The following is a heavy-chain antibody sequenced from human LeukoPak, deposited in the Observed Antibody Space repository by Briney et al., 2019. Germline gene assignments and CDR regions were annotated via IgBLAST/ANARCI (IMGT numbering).Heavy chain of an antibody. J-gene: IGHJ5*02. CDR2: IVGSGGST. V-gene: IGHV3-23*01. CDR3: AKEPQGGNYSVA. Sequence: PVWSLRLSCAASGFTFSSYAMSWVRQAPGKGLEWVSAIVGSGGSTYYADSVKGRFTISRDNSKNTLYLQMNSLRAEDTAVYYCAKEPQGGNYSVAWGQGTLVTVPS. D-gene: IGHD1-26*01. CDR1: GFTFSSYA.